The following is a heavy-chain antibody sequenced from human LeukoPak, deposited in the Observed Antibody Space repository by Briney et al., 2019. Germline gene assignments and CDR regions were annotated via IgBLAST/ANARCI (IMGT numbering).Heavy chain of an antibody. Sequence: GGSLRLSCAASGFTFSSYAMSWVRQAPGKGLEWVSAISGSGGSTYYADSVKGRFTISRDNSKNTLYLQMNNLRAEDTAVYYCAKGPYSSSWYESDDYWGQGTLVTVSS. J-gene: IGHJ4*02. V-gene: IGHV3-23*01. D-gene: IGHD6-13*01. CDR1: GFTFSSYA. CDR3: AKGPYSSSWYESDDY. CDR2: ISGSGGST.